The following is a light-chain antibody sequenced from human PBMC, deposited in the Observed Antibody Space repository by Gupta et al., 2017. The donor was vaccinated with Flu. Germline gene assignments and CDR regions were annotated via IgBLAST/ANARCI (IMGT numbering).Light chain of an antibody. CDR1: SSNIGTNY. J-gene: IGLJ3*02. V-gene: IGLV1-47*01. CDR3: AAWDDSRSGQV. Sequence: QSVLTQPPSASGTPGQRVTISCSGSSSNIGTNYVYWYQQLPGTAPKLLIYRNNQRPSGVSDRFSGSKSGTSASLAIRGLRSEDEADYYCAAWDDSRSGQVFGGGTKLTVL. CDR2: RNN.